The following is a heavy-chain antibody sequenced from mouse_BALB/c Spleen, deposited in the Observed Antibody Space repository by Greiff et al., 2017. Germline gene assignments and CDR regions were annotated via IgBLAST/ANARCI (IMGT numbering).Heavy chain of an antibody. CDR2: IYPYNGGT. CDR1: GYTFTDYN. J-gene: IGHJ3*01. Sequence: EVQLQQSGPELVKPGASVNISCKASGYTFTDYNMHWVKQSHGKSLEWIGYIYPYNGGTGYNQKFKSKATLTVDNSSSTAYMELRSLTSEDSAVYYCATFPWFAYWGQGTLVTVSA. CDR3: ATFPWFAY. V-gene: IGHV1S29*02.